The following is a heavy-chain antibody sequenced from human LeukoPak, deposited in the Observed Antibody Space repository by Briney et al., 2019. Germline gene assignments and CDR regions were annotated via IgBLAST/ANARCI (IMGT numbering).Heavy chain of an antibody. Sequence: GASVKVSCKASGYAFTSYDINWARQATGQGLERMGWMNPNSGNTGYAQKFQGRVTMTRNTSISTAYMELCSLRSEDTAVYYCARCPGRGRAFDIWGQGTMVTVSS. V-gene: IGHV1-8*01. J-gene: IGHJ3*02. CDR2: MNPNSGNT. CDR3: ARCPGRGRAFDI. CDR1: GYAFTSYD. D-gene: IGHD1-26*01.